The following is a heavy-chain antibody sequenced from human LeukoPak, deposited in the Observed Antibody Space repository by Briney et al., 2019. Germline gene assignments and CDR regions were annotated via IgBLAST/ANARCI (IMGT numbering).Heavy chain of an antibody. CDR3: ASGDILTGFDY. CDR2: ISSSSAYI. J-gene: IGHJ4*02. Sequence: GGSLRLSCAASGLTFGSYSMNWVRQAPGKGLEWVSSISSSSAYIYYADSVKGRFTVSRDNAKNSLYLQMNSLRAEDTAVYYCASGDILTGFDYWGQGTLVTVSS. D-gene: IGHD3-9*01. V-gene: IGHV3-21*01. CDR1: GLTFGSYS.